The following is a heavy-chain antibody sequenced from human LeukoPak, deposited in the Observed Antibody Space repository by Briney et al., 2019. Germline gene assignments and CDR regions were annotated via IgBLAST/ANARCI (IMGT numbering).Heavy chain of an antibody. J-gene: IGHJ6*03. D-gene: IGHD2-15*01. V-gene: IGHV3-21*01. Sequence: GGSLRLSCAASGFTFSSYSMNWVRQAPGKGLEWVSSISSSSSYIYYADSVKGRFTISRDNAKNSLYLQMNSLRAEDTAVYYCARDGLCSGGSCYSGRIMSMDVWGKGTTVTISS. CDR1: GFTFSSYS. CDR3: ARDGLCSGGSCYSGRIMSMDV. CDR2: ISSSSSYI.